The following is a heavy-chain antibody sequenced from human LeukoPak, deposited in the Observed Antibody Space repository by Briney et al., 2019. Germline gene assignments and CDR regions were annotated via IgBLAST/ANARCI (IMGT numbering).Heavy chain of an antibody. V-gene: IGHV3-64D*06. CDR2: ISTNGGST. D-gene: IGHD6-13*01. CDR3: VKDSGDSSTSLFDY. Sequence: GGSLRLSCSASGFTFINYAMHWVRQAPGKGLEYFSAISTNGGSTYYADSVKGRFTISRDNSKNTLYLQMSSLRAEDTAVYYCVKDSGDSSTSLFDYWGQGTLVTVSS. J-gene: IGHJ4*02. CDR1: GFTFINYA.